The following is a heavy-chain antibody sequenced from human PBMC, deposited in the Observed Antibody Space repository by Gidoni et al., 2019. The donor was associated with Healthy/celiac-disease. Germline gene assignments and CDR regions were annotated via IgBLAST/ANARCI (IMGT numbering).Heavy chain of an antibody. J-gene: IGHJ4*02. D-gene: IGHD5-18*01. CDR2: IYYSGST. Sequence: QLQLQESGPGLVKPSETLSLTCTVSGGSISRSSYYWGWIRQPPGKGLEWIGSIYYSGSTYYNPSLKSRVTISVDTSKNQFSLKLSSVTAADTAVYYCARDNTAMVYRELFDYWGQGTLVTVSS. CDR3: ARDNTAMVYRELFDY. V-gene: IGHV4-39*07. CDR1: GGSISRSSYY.